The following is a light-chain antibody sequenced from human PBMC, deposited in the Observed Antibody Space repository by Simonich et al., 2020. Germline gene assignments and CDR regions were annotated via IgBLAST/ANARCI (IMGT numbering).Light chain of an antibody. J-gene: IGKJ2*01. CDR1: QCVLYSSNNKNY. CDR2: WAS. V-gene: IGKV4-1*01. Sequence: DIVMPQSPDSLAVSLGERATINCKSSQCVLYSSNNKNYLAWYQQKPGQPPKLLIYWASTRESVVPDRFSGSGSGTDFTLTISSLQAEDVAVYYWQQYYSTSMYTFGQGTKLEIK. CDR3: QQYYSTSMYT.